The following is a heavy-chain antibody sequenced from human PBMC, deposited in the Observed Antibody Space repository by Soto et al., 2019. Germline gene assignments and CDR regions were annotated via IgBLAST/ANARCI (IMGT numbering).Heavy chain of an antibody. D-gene: IGHD5-18*01. J-gene: IGHJ3*02. Sequence: SGPTLVNPTQTLTLTCTFSGFSLSTSGMCVSWIRQPPGKALEWLARIDWDDDKYYSTSLKTRLTISKDTSKNQVVLTMTNMDPVDTATYYCARIVLGVDTPMAGIAIWGQGTIVTVSS. CDR2: IDWDDDK. V-gene: IGHV2-70*11. CDR3: ARIVLGVDTPMAGIAI. CDR1: GFSLSTSGMC.